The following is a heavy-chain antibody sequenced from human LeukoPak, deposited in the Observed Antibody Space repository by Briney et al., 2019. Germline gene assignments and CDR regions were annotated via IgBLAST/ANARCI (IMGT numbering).Heavy chain of an antibody. CDR2: KYYSGSA. CDR1: GVSVSDGRYY. J-gene: IGHJ3*02. D-gene: IGHD2-2*01. V-gene: IGHV4-31*03. CDR3: ATPYCSTISCLDVFNM. Sequence: SQTLSLTCSVSGVSVSDGRYYWTWIRQHPGKGLEWIGYKYYSGSAKYNPSLKSRLTISIDTSKNQFSLHLSSVAAADTATYYCATPYCSTISCLDVFNMWGQGTRVTVSS.